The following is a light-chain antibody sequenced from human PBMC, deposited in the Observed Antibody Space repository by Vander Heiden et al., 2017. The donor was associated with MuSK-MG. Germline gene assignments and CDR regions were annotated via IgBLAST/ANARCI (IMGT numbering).Light chain of an antibody. CDR1: SSDVGSYNL. J-gene: IGLJ3*02. Sequence: QSALTQPASGSGSPGQPITISCTGTSSDVGSYNLVSWYQQPPGAPPKLMFYEVSKRPSGVSNRFSGSKSGNTASLTISVLEAEDAADYYCCSFAGSSPWVFGGGTKLTVL. CDR3: CSFAGSSPWV. V-gene: IGLV2-23*02. CDR2: EVS.